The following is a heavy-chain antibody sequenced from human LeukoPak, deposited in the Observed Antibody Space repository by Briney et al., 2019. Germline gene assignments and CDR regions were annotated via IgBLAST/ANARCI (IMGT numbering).Heavy chain of an antibody. CDR1: GYSFTSYW. CDR3: ARIREGFGEFDY. D-gene: IGHD3-10*01. J-gene: IGHJ4*02. CDR2: IDPSDSYT. Sequence: GESLKISCKGSGYSFTSYWISWVRQMPGKGLEWMGRIDPSDSYTNYSPSFQGHVTISADKSISTACLQWSSLKASDTAMYYCARIREGFGEFDYWGQGTLVTVSS. V-gene: IGHV5-10-1*01.